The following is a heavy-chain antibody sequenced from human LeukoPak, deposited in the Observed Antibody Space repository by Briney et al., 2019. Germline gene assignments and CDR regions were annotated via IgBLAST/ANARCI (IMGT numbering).Heavy chain of an antibody. V-gene: IGHV4-30-2*01. D-gene: IGHD6-19*01. J-gene: IGHJ4*02. Sequence: SETLSITCTVSGGSISSGGYYWSWIRQPPGKGLEWIGYIYHSGSTYYNPSLKSRVTISVDRSKNQFSLKLSSVTAADTAVYYCAASVSVAGIYFDYWGQGTLVTVSS. CDR2: IYHSGST. CDR1: GGSISSGGYY. CDR3: AASVSVAGIYFDY.